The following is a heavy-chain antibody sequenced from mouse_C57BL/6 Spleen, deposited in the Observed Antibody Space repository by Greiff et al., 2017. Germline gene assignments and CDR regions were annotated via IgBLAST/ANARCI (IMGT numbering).Heavy chain of an antibody. V-gene: IGHV1-80*01. D-gene: IGHD2-12*01. Sequence: VQGVESGAELVKPGASVKISCKASGYAFSSYWMNWVKQRPGKGLEWIGQIYPGDGDTNYNGKFKGKATLTADKSSSTAYMQLSSLTSEDSAVYFCARKGSSYGGYFDVWGTETTVTVSS. CDR2: IYPGDGDT. J-gene: IGHJ1*03. CDR1: GYAFSSYW. CDR3: ARKGSSYGGYFDV.